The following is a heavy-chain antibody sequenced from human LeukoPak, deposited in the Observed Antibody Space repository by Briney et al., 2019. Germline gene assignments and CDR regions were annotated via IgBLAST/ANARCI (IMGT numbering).Heavy chain of an antibody. CDR3: ARSTLWFGADY. CDR2: IYSGGST. V-gene: IGHV3-53*01. Sequence: GGSLRLSCAASGFTVSSNYVSWVRQAPGKGLEWVSVIYSGGSTYYADSVKGRFTISRDNSKNTLYLQMNSLRAEDTAVYCCARSTLWFGADYWGQGTLVTVSS. J-gene: IGHJ4*02. CDR1: GFTVSSNY. D-gene: IGHD3-10*01.